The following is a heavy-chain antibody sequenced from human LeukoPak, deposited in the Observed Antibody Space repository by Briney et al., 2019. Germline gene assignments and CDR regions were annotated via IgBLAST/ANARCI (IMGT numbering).Heavy chain of an antibody. Sequence: PSETLSLTCAVSGGSISSSSYYWGWIRQPPGKGLEWIGSIYYSGSTYSNPSLKSRVTISVDTSKNQFSLKLSSVNAADTAVYYCASTLGYCSSTSCSYFDYWGQGTLVTVSS. V-gene: IGHV4-39*01. CDR3: ASTLGYCSSTSCSYFDY. J-gene: IGHJ4*02. CDR2: IYYSGST. D-gene: IGHD2-2*01. CDR1: GGSISSSSYY.